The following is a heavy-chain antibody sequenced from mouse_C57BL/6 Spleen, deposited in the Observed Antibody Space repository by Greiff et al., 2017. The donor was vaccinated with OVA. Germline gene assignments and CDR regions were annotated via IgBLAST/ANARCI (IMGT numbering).Heavy chain of an antibody. J-gene: IGHJ3*01. CDR1: GYPFTDYC. CDR2: INPNCGAT. D-gene: IGHD1-1*01. Sequence: VHLQHPGPELVKPGASVKLSCKASGYPFTDYCMNWVKQSLGNGLEWFGLINPNCGATNYNKKFKGKATLTVDQSSSPAYMQRSSLTPEDSAVYYCARYGGVYCAEFAYWGQGTTVTV. CDR3: ARYGGVYCAEFAY. V-gene: IGHV1-39*01.